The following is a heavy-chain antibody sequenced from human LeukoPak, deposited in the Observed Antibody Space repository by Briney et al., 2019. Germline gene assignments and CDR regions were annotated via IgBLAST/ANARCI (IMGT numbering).Heavy chain of an antibody. V-gene: IGHV1-46*01. J-gene: IGHJ4*02. CDR2: INPSGGST. CDR3: ARGFITMI. D-gene: IGHD3-22*01. CDR1: GYTFTSYA. Sequence: ASVKVSCKASGYTFTSYAMNWVRQAPGQGLEWMGIINPSGGSTSYAQKFQGRVTMTRDTSISTAYMELSRLRSDDTAVYYCARGFITMIWGQGTLVTVSS.